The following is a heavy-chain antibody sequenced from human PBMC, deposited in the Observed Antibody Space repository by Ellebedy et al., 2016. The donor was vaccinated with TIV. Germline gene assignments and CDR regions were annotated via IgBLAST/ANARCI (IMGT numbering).Heavy chain of an antibody. V-gene: IGHV3-66*01. CDR3: ARGGYGWDY. CDR2: IYSGGST. Sequence: GGSLRLSCAASGLTVSSNYMSWVRKAPGKGLEWVSVIYSGGSTYYADSVKGRFTISRDNSKNTLYLQMSSLRAEETAVYYCARGGYGWDYWGQGTLVTVSS. CDR1: GLTVSSNY. D-gene: IGHD3-10*01. J-gene: IGHJ4*02.